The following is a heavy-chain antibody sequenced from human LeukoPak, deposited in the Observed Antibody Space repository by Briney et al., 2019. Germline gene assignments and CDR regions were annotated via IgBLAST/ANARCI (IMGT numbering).Heavy chain of an antibody. V-gene: IGHV3-23*01. J-gene: IGHJ5*02. Sequence: PGGSLRLSCVASGFTLRSYVMNWVRQTPGKGLEWVSSISGSGDSTFYADSVKGRFSISRDNSKNTLYLQMNSLRAEDTAVYYCATGDKELLFKRRKGGFDPWGQGTLVTVSS. D-gene: IGHD2-2*01. CDR1: GFTLRSYV. CDR3: ATGDKELLFKRRKGGFDP. CDR2: ISGSGDST.